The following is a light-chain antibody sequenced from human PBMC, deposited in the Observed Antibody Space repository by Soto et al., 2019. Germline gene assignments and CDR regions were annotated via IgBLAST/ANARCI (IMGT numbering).Light chain of an antibody. V-gene: IGLV2-11*01. CDR1: SSDVGEYNW. CDR3: SSYAGTYAHLL. CDR2: DVT. J-gene: IGLJ2*01. Sequence: QSALTQPRSVSGSPGQSITISCTGTSSDVGEYNWVSWYQRHAGRAPKVIIYDVTKRPSGVPDRFSGSKSGNTASLTISGVQTEDEDDYFCSSYAGTYAHLLFGGGTKVTVL.